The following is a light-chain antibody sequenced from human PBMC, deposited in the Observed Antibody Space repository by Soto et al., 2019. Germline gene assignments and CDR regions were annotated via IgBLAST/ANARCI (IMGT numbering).Light chain of an antibody. CDR2: DVS. CDR3: HSYTSSNPLGV. CDR1: SSDIGGYEY. J-gene: IGLJ1*01. Sequence: QSALTQPASVSGSPGQSITISCTGTSSDIGGYEYVSWYQQQPGKAPKRIIYDVSDRPSGVSNRFSGSKSGNTASLAISGLQAEDEADYYCHSYTSSNPLGVFGTGTKVTVL. V-gene: IGLV2-14*03.